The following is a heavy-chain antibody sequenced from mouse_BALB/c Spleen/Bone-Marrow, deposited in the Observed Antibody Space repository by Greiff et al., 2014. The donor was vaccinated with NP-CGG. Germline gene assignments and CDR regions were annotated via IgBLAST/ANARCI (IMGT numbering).Heavy chain of an antibody. D-gene: IGHD2-4*01. Sequence: EVQRVESGGGLVKPGGSLKLSCAASGFAFSSYDMSWVRQTPEKRLEWVAYISSGGGSTYYPDTVKGRFTISRDNAKSTLYLQMSSLKSEDTAMYYCARQGYYDYDYAMDYWGQGTSVTVSS. V-gene: IGHV5-12-1*01. CDR2: ISSGGGST. J-gene: IGHJ4*01. CDR3: ARQGYYDYDYAMDY. CDR1: GFAFSSYD.